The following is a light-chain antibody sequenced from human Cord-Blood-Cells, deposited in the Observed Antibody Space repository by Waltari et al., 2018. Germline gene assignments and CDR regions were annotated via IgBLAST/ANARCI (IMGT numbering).Light chain of an antibody. CDR3: QQRSNWPPIT. CDR1: QSVSSY. CDR2: DAS. V-gene: IGKV3-11*01. Sequence: EIVLTQSPATLSFSPGERATLSCRASQSVSSYLAWYQQNPGEPPRLLIYDASNRATGIPARFSGSGCGTDFTLTISSLEPEDFAVDYCQQRSNWPPITFGQGTRPEIK. J-gene: IGKJ5*01.